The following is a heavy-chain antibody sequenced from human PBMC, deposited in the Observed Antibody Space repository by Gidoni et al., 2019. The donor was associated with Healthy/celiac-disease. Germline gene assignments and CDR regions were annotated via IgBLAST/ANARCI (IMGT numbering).Heavy chain of an antibody. D-gene: IGHD2-2*01. V-gene: IGHV3-30*18. Sequence: QVQLVESGGGVVQPGRSLRLSCAASGFTFSSYGMHWVRQAPGKGLEWVAVISYDGSNEYYADSVKGRFTISRDNSKNTLYLQMNSLRAEDTAVYYCAKDLGYCSSTSCYALEDWGQGTLVTVSS. J-gene: IGHJ4*02. CDR1: GFTFSSYG. CDR2: ISYDGSNE. CDR3: AKDLGYCSSTSCYALED.